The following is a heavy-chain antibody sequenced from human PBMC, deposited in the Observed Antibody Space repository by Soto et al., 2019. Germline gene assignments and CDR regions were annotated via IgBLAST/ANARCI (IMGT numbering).Heavy chain of an antibody. Sequence: KSSETLSLTCAVSGGSISSSNWWSWVRQPPGKGLEWIGEIYHSGSTNYNPSLKSRVTISVDKSKNQFSLKLSSVTAADTAVYYCARTCITIFGVVIVGHVGMDVWGQGTTVTVSS. CDR3: ARTCITIFGVVIVGHVGMDV. J-gene: IGHJ6*02. V-gene: IGHV4-4*02. D-gene: IGHD3-3*01. CDR1: GGSISSSNW. CDR2: IYHSGST.